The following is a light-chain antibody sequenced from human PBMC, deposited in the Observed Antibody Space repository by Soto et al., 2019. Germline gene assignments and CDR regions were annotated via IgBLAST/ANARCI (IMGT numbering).Light chain of an antibody. V-gene: IGLV2-23*01. CDR3: FSYAGSSTSWV. Sequence: QSALTQPASVSVSPGQSITISCTGTISDVGSYDLVSWYQQHPGKAPKLMIYEGSKRPSGVSSRFSGSKSGNTASLTISGLQAEDEADYYCFSYAGSSTSWVFGGGTKLTVL. J-gene: IGLJ3*02. CDR1: ISDVGSYDL. CDR2: EGS.